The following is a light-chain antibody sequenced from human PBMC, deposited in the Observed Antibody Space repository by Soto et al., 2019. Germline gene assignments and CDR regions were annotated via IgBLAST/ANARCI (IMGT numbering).Light chain of an antibody. CDR1: QSVRSS. CDR2: GAS. V-gene: IGKV3-15*01. CDR3: QQYVKWPWT. J-gene: IGKJ1*01. Sequence: EIVMTQSPATLSVSPGERATLSCRASQSVRSSLAWYQQRPGQAPRLLIYGASTRATGIPARFSGSGSGTEFTLTISSLQSEDFAVYYCQQYVKWPWTFGQGTKVDIK.